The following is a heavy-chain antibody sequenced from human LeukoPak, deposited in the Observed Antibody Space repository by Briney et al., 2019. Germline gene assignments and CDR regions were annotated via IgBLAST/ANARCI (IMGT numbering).Heavy chain of an antibody. J-gene: IGHJ4*02. CDR2: FYHSGNGANT. D-gene: IGHD3-10*01. CDR3: TYTESWWEFAF. CDR1: GASVNRHH. Sequence: SETLSLTCSVSGASVNRHHWSWIRQPPGKELEWIGTFYHSGNGANTIYNSSLNSRVTFSVDTSKNQFSLRLDSVTGADTAIFFCTYTESWWEFAFWGRGPLVTVSS. V-gene: IGHV4-59*02.